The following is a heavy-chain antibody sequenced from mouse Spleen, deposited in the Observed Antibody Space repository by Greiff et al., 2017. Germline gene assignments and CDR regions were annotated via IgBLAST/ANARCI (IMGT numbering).Heavy chain of an antibody. V-gene: IGHV1-81*01. CDR1: GYTFTSYG. Sequence: LVESGAELARPGASVKLSCKASGYTFTSYGISWVKQRTGQGLEWIGEIYPRSGNTYYNEKFKGKATLTADKSSSTAYMELRSLTSEDSAVYFCARSGDLYYFDYWGQGTTLTVSS. J-gene: IGHJ2*01. CDR2: IYPRSGNT. D-gene: IGHD3-1*01. CDR3: ARSGDLYYFDY.